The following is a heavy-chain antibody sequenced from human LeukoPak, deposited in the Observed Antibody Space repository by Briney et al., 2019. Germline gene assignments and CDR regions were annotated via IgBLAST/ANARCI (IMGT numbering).Heavy chain of an antibody. J-gene: IGHJ4*02. CDR1: GFPFSSYW. V-gene: IGHV3-7*04. Sequence: PGRSLRLSCVASGFPFSSYWMTWVRQAPGKGLEWVANIKQDGSKKSYVDSVKGRFTISRDNAKNSLYLQMTSLRAEDTAIYYCTRVGYIDEGIDYWGQGTLVTVSS. D-gene: IGHD5-24*01. CDR2: IKQDGSKK. CDR3: TRVGYIDEGIDY.